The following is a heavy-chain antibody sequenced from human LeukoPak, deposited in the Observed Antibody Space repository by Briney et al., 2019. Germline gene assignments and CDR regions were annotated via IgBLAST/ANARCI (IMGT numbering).Heavy chain of an antibody. CDR2: IRYDGISK. J-gene: IGHJ4*02. V-gene: IGHV3-30*02. CDR3: AKYTGDYYDSSGYQYYFDY. CDR1: GIVFSAYG. Sequence: GGSLRLSCAASGIVFSAYGMHWVRQAPGKGLEWVAFIRYDGISKYYADSVKGRFTISRDNSKNTLYLQMNSLRAGDTAVYYCAKYTGDYYDSSGYQYYFDYWGQGTLVTVSS. D-gene: IGHD3-22*01.